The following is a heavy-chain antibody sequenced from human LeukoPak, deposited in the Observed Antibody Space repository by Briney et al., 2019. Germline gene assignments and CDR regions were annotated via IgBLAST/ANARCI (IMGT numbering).Heavy chain of an antibody. D-gene: IGHD4-17*01. Sequence: ASVKVSCKASGYTFTSYGISWVRQAPGQGLEWMGWISDCNGNTNYAQKLQGRVTMTTDTSTSTAYMELRSLRSDDTAVYYCASSIYGDYGSHWGQGTLVTVSS. V-gene: IGHV1-18*04. CDR2: ISDCNGNT. J-gene: IGHJ4*02. CDR3: ASSIYGDYGSH. CDR1: GYTFTSYG.